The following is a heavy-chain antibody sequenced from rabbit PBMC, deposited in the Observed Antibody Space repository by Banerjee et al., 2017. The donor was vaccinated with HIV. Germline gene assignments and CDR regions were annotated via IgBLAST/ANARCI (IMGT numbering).Heavy chain of an antibody. V-gene: IGHV1S40*01. CDR2: IDTGSSGTT. D-gene: IGHD7-1*01. Sequence: QSLEESGGDLVKPGASLTLTCTASGFTLSSYWMHWIRQAPGKGLEWIACIDTGSSGTTYYASWAKGRFTISKTSSTTVTLQMTSLTAADTATYFCARGDGAYAGYDGLWGPGTLVTVS. CDR3: ARGDGAYAGYDGL. J-gene: IGHJ4*01. CDR1: GFTLSSYW.